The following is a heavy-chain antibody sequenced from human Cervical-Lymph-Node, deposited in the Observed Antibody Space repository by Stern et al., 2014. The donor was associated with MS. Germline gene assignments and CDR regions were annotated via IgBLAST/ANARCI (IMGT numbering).Heavy chain of an antibody. Sequence: QVQLVQSGGGVVQPGRSLRLSCAASGFTFSNYGLHWVRQAPGTGLGWVGVIWNDGSDEYYADSARGRFTTSRDNSTNTPYSQMNSLRAEDTAVYYWAREDADDFWSGLQRRGIFDYWGQGTLVTVSS. CDR1: GFTFSNYG. CDR3: AREDADDFWSGLQRRGIFDY. D-gene: IGHD3-3*01. J-gene: IGHJ4*02. CDR2: IWNDGSDE. V-gene: IGHV3-33*01.